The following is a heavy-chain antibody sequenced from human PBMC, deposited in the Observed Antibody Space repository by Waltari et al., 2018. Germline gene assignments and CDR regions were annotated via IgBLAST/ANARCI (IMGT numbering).Heavy chain of an antibody. Sequence: EVQLVESGGGLVQPGGSLRLSCAASGFTLSSYWMSWVRQAPGKGRGWVANKKKDGVGEYYVDSVRGRFTITRDNAKNSLYLQMNSLRPEDTAVYYCARDQWFAFDIWGQGTMVTVSS. V-gene: IGHV3-7*01. CDR1: GFTLSSYW. CDR3: ARDQWFAFDI. CDR2: KKKDGVGE. J-gene: IGHJ3*02. D-gene: IGHD3-22*01.